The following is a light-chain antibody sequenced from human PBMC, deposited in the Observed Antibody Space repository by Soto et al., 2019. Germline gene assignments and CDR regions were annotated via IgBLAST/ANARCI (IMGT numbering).Light chain of an antibody. V-gene: IGKV3-11*01. CDR2: DAS. Sequence: EIVLTQSPATLSLSPGERATLSCRASQSLSSYLAWYQQKPGQAPRLLIYDASNRATGIPARFSGSGSATDFTLTISSLEPEDFAVYYCQQRSNWPQITFVQGTRLEIK. CDR3: QQRSNWPQIT. CDR1: QSLSSY. J-gene: IGKJ5*01.